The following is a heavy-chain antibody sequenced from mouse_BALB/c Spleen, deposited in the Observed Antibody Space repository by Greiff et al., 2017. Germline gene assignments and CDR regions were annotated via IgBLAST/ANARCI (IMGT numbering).Heavy chain of an antibody. Sequence: VQLQQPGAELVKPGASVKLSCKASGYTFTSYWMHCVKLRPGQGFEWIGEINPSNGGTNYNEKFKRKATLTVDKSSSTAYMQLSSLTSEDSAVYYCTTGTRNFDYWGQGTTLTVSS. CDR1: GYTFTSYW. CDR3: TTGTRNFDY. V-gene: IGHV1S16*01. J-gene: IGHJ2*01. CDR2: INPSNGGT. D-gene: IGHD4-1*01.